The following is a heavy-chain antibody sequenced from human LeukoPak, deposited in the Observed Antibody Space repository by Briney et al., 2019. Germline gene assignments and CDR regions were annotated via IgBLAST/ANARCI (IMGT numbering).Heavy chain of an antibody. Sequence: GGSLRLSCAASGFTFSSYGMHWVRQAPGKGLEWVAVIWYDGSNKYYADSVKGRFTISRDNSKNTLYLQMNSLRAEDTAVYYCARESLEVLRFLEWLERHNPNGAFDIWGQGTMVTVSS. CDR1: GFTFSSYG. D-gene: IGHD3-3*01. CDR3: ARESLEVLRFLEWLERHNPNGAFDI. V-gene: IGHV3-33*01. CDR2: IWYDGSNK. J-gene: IGHJ3*02.